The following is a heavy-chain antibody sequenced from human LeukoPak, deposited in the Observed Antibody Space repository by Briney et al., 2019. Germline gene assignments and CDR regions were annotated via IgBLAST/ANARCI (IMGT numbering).Heavy chain of an antibody. Sequence: QPGGSLRLSCEGSGFTFSGSHMHWVRQAPGKGLEWVGHVRNAADGYATAYGASVKGRFTISRDDSNNMVYLRMNSLKTEDSAVYYCSRQTVSCHDYWGQGTLVTVSS. CDR2: VRNAADGYAT. V-gene: IGHV3-73*01. J-gene: IGHJ4*02. D-gene: IGHD2-21*02. CDR3: SRQTVSCHDY. CDR1: GFTFSGSH.